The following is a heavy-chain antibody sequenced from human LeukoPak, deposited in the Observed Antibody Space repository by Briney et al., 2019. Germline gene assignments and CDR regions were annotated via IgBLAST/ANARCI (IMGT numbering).Heavy chain of an antibody. CDR1: GGSISSGGYS. J-gene: IGHJ4*02. Sequence: SETLSLTCAVSGGSISSGGYSWSWIRQPPGKGLEWIGYIYHSGSTYYNPSLKSRVTISVDRSKNQFSLKLSSVTAADTAVYYCARGLRGGPGVDYWGQGTLVTVSS. D-gene: IGHD4-17*01. CDR2: IYHSGST. V-gene: IGHV4-30-2*01. CDR3: ARGLRGGPGVDY.